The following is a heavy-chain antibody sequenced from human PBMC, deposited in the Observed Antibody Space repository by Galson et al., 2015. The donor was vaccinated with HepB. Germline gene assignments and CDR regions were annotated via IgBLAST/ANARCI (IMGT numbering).Heavy chain of an antibody. D-gene: IGHD3-3*01. CDR2: ISYDGSNK. CDR1: GFTFSSYG. J-gene: IGHJ4*02. CDR3: AKDHRYDFWSGYSDRPLDY. Sequence: SLRLSCAASGFTFSSYGMHWVRQAPGKGLEWVAVISYDGSNKYYADSVKGRFTISRDNSKNTLYLQMNSLRAEDTAVYYCAKDHRYDFWSGYSDRPLDYWGQGTLVTVSS. V-gene: IGHV3-30*18.